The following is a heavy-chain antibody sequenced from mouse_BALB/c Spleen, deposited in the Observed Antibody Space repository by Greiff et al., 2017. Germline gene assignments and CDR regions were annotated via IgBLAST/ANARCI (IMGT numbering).Heavy chain of an antibody. J-gene: IGHJ2*01. CDR3: ARKEGNWHYFDY. D-gene: IGHD4-1*01. CDR1: GFTFSDYG. CDR2: ISNLAYSI. Sequence: EVKVEESGGGLVQPGGSRKLSCAASGFTFSDYGMAWVRQAPGKGPEWVAFISNLAYSIYYADTVTGRFTISRENAKNTLYLEMSSLRSEDTAMYYCARKEGNWHYFDYGGQGTTLTVSS. V-gene: IGHV5-15*02.